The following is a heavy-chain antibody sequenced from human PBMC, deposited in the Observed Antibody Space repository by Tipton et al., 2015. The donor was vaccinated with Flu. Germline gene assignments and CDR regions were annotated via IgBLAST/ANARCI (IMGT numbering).Heavy chain of an antibody. CDR1: GFTVSSNY. J-gene: IGHJ4*02. Sequence: VQLVQSGGGLIQRGGSLRLSCVVSGFTVSSNYMTWVRQAPGKGLEWVAVIYSGGSTKYADSVKGRFTIPRDNSKNTLYLQMNSLRAEDTAVYYCASERGYSVTATCLLRFDFWGQGTLVTVSS. D-gene: IGHD2-15*01. CDR2: IYSGGST. V-gene: IGHV3-53*01. CDR3: ASERGYSVTATCLLRFDF.